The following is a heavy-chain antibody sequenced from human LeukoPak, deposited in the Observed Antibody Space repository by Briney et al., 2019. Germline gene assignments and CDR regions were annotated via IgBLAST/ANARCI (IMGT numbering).Heavy chain of an antibody. J-gene: IGHJ6*02. CDR2: ISGSGGRT. D-gene: IGHD4-17*01. CDR3: AKHQQIYGDSLMDV. Sequence: GGSLRLSCAASGFTFSSYAMSWVRQAPGKGLEWVSTISGSGGRTYFTDSVKGRFTISRDHSKNTLYLQMNSLGAEDTAVYYCAKHQQIYGDSLMDVWGQGTTVTVSS. V-gene: IGHV3-23*01. CDR1: GFTFSSYA.